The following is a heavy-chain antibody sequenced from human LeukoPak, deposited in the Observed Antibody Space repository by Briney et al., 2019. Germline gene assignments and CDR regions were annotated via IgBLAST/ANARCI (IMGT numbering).Heavy chain of an antibody. CDR3: ARDARYDSSGYYFDY. D-gene: IGHD3-22*01. CDR1: GFTFRNYG. J-gene: IGHJ4*02. Sequence: GRSLRLSCAASGFTFRNYGMHWVRQAPGKGLEWVAATSYDGSNKHYADSVKGRFIVSRDNSKNTVYLQMDSLRPEDTAVYYCARDARYDSSGYYFDYWGQGTLVTVSS. V-gene: IGHV3-30*03. CDR2: TSYDGSNK.